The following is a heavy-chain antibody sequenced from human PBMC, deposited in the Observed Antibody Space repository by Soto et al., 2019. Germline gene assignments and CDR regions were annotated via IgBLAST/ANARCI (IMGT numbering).Heavy chain of an antibody. D-gene: IGHD3-16*01. CDR1: GFTFSSYC. CDR3: ARVLRTYYDYIWGSFLGAFDI. Sequence: GGSLRLSCAASGFTFSSYCMHWVRQAPGKGLEWVAVIWYDGSNKYYADSVKGRFTISRDNSKNTLYLQMNSLRAEDTAVYYCARVLRTYYDYIWGSFLGAFDIWGQGTMVTVSS. J-gene: IGHJ3*02. CDR2: IWYDGSNK. V-gene: IGHV3-33*01.